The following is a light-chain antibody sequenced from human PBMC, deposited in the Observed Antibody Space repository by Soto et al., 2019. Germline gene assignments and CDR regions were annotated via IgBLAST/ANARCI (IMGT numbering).Light chain of an antibody. J-gene: IGKJ2*01. CDR1: QSVTSRY. V-gene: IGKV3-20*01. Sequence: EIVLTQSPGTLSLSPGERATLSCKASQSVTSRYLAWYQQKPGQAPRLLIYGASSRATGIPDRFSGSGSGTDVTLTISRLEPEDFAVYFCQQYNNSPAYTFGQGTKLEIK. CDR3: QQYNNSPAYT. CDR2: GAS.